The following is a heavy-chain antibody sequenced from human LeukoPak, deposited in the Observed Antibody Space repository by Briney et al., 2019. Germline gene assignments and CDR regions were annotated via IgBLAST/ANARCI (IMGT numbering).Heavy chain of an antibody. J-gene: IGHJ4*02. CDR2: ISGSGGST. V-gene: IGHV3-23*01. D-gene: IGHD3-10*01. CDR3: AKQPYYYGSGSPSPIDY. CDR1: GFTFSSYA. Sequence: HLGGSLRLSCAASGFTFSSYAMSWVRQAPGKGLEWVSAISGSGGSTYYADSVKGRFTISRDNSKNTLYLQMNSLRAEDTAVYYCAKQPYYYGSGSPSPIDYWGQGTLVTVSS.